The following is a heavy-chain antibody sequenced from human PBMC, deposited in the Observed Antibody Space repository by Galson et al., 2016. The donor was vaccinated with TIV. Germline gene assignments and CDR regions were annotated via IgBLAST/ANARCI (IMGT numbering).Heavy chain of an antibody. CDR2: INTDGRNT. V-gene: IGHV3-74*01. Sequence: SLRLSCAASGFTFSSYWMHWVRQAPGKGLVWVSRINTDGRNTAYADSLKGRFTVSRDNAKNTLYLQMHSLRAEDTAVSYCARPSHYYDITSYYPLDYWGRGSLVTVSS. J-gene: IGHJ4*02. D-gene: IGHD3-22*01. CDR1: GFTFSSYW. CDR3: ARPSHYYDITSYYPLDY.